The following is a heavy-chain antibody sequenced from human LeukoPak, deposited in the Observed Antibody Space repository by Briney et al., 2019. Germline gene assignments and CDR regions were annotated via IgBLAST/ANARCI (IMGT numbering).Heavy chain of an antibody. J-gene: IGHJ4*02. Sequence: SETLSLTCAVYGGSFSGFYWNWIRQPPGKGLEWIGEIDHSGSTNCNPSLKSRVTISVDRSKNQFSLKLSSVTAADTAVYYCARDVHDSVDYWGQGTLVTVSS. CDR3: ARDVHDSVDY. CDR2: IDHSGST. D-gene: IGHD1-1*01. CDR1: GGSFSGFY. V-gene: IGHV4-34*01.